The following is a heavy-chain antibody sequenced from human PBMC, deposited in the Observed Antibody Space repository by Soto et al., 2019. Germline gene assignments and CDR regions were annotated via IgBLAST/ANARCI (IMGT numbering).Heavy chain of an antibody. V-gene: IGHV1-2*02. CDR2: IGPETGAT. Sequence: WXSVEVSCKASGYTFAGHYIHWVRQAPEQGPEWMGEIGPETGATRYAQKFRGRVTMTRDMSITTVYMELNNLSPDDTAVYYCGRGRSGQIVVFYWGQGTPVTVSS. CDR1: GYTFAGHY. J-gene: IGHJ4*02. D-gene: IGHD5-12*01. CDR3: GRGRSGQIVVFY.